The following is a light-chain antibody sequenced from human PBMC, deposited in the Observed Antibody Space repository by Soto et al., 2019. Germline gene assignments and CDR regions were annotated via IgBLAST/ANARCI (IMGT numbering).Light chain of an antibody. CDR1: QSISRY. CDR2: AAS. J-gene: IGKJ1*01. Sequence: DIQMTQSPSSLSASVGDRVTITCRASQSISRYLNWYQHKTGKAPKLLIYAASSLQSGVPSRFSGSGSGTNITLTISSLQPEDFATYYCQQSYSTPWTFGQGTKVEIK. V-gene: IGKV1-39*01. CDR3: QQSYSTPWT.